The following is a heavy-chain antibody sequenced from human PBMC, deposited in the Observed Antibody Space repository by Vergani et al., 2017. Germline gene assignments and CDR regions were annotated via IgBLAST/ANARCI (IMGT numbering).Heavy chain of an antibody. CDR1: GFTVSSNY. Sequence: EVQLVESGGGLIQPGGSLRLSCAASGFTVSSNYMSWVRQAPGKGLEWVSVIYSGGSTYYADSVKGRFTISRDNSKNTLYLQMNSLRAEDTAVYYCASGPYISSWTGGYWGQGTLVTVSS. V-gene: IGHV3-53*01. CDR3: ASGPYISSWTGGY. CDR2: IYSGGST. D-gene: IGHD6-13*01. J-gene: IGHJ4*02.